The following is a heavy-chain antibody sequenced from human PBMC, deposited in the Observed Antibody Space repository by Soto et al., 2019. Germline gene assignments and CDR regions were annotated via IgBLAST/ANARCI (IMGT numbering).Heavy chain of an antibody. V-gene: IGHV4-31*03. CDR1: GGSISSGGYY. CDR3: ARRCLVGFGRFDA. J-gene: IGHJ5*01. D-gene: IGHD6-19*01. CDR2: IYYSGST. Sequence: PSETLSLTCTVSGGSISSGGYYWSWIRQHPGKGLEWIGYIYYSGSTYYNPSLKSRVTISVDTSKNQFSLKLSSVTAADTAVYYCARRCLVGFGRFDAWRHGTLVTVSS.